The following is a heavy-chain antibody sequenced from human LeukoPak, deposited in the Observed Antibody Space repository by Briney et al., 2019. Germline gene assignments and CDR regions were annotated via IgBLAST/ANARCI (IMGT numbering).Heavy chain of an antibody. CDR2: INHSGST. J-gene: IGHJ6*02. D-gene: IGHD6-13*01. Sequence: SETLSLTCAVYGGSFSGYYWSWIRQPPGEGLEWIGEINHSGSTNYNPSLKSRVTISVDTSKNQFSLKLSSVTAADTAVYYCAREVRSSSWLTTGLYGMDVWGQGTTVTVSS. CDR1: GGSFSGYY. V-gene: IGHV4-34*01. CDR3: AREVRSSSWLTTGLYGMDV.